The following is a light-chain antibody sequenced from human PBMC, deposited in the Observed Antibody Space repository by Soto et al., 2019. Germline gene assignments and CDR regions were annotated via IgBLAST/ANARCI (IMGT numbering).Light chain of an antibody. CDR3: QQYGSSSPWT. V-gene: IGKV3-20*01. CDR2: GAS. J-gene: IGKJ1*01. Sequence: EIVLTESPGTLSLYPGERATLSCRASQSVSSSYLAWYQQKPGQAPRLLIYGASSRATGIPDRFSGSGSGTDFTLTISRLEPEDFAVYYCQQYGSSSPWTFGQGTKVDIK. CDR1: QSVSSSY.